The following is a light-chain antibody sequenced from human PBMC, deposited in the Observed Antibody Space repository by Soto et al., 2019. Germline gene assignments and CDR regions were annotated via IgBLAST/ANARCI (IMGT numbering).Light chain of an antibody. Sequence: QSVLTQPASVSGSPGQSITISCTGTSSDVGAYNYVSWYQQHPGKAPKLMIYDVSNRPSGVSNRFSGSKSGNTASLTISGLQAEDEADYYCSSYTITSTLGVFGGGTKLPS. CDR1: SSDVGAYNY. CDR3: SSYTITSTLGV. J-gene: IGLJ2*01. CDR2: DVS. V-gene: IGLV2-14*01.